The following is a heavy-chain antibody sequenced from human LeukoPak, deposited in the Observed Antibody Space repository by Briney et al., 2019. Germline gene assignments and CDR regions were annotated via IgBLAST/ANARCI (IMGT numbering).Heavy chain of an antibody. CDR2: ISSSSSYI. CDR1: GFTFSSYS. D-gene: IGHD6-13*01. V-gene: IGHV3-21*01. J-gene: IGHJ6*02. Sequence: NPGGSLRLSCAASGFTFSSYSMNWVRQAPGKGLEWVSSISSSSSYIYYADSVKGRFTISRDNAKNSLYLQMNSLRAEDTAVYYCARDYRIAAADATWDPPYGMDVWGQGTTVTVSS. CDR3: ARDYRIAAADATWDPPYGMDV.